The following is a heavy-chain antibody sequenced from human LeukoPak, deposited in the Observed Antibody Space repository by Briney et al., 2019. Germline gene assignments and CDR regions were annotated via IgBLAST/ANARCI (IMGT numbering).Heavy chain of an antibody. CDR2: INPNSGGT. CDR1: GYTLTGYY. D-gene: IGHD1-1*01. CDR3: AREGAGRNDY. Sequence: ASVKVSWKASGYTLTGYYMHWVRQAPGQGLEWMGWINPNSGGTNYAQKFQGRVTMTRDTSINTAYMELSRLESDDSAVYYCAREGAGRNDYWGQGTLVTVSS. J-gene: IGHJ4*02. V-gene: IGHV1-2*02.